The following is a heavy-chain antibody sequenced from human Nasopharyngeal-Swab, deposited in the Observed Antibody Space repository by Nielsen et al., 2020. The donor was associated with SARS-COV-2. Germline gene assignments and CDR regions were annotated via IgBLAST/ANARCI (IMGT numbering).Heavy chain of an antibody. CDR3: AKDDIRYCDGGSCLFDY. D-gene: IGHD2-15*01. CDR1: GFTFSDSY. CDR2: ISSSVDST. V-gene: IGHV3-23*01. J-gene: IGHJ4*02. Sequence: GESLKISCAASGFTFSDSYMTWVRQAPGKGLEWVSGISSSVDSTYYADSVKGRFTISRDNSKNTLFLQMNSLRAEDTAVYYCAKDDIRYCDGGSCLFDYWGQGTLVTVSS.